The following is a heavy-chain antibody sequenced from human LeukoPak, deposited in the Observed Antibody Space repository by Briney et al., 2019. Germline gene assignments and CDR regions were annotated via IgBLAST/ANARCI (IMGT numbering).Heavy chain of an antibody. V-gene: IGHV3-30*03. J-gene: IGHJ6*02. CDR1: GFTVSSNY. CDR2: ISYDGRSD. Sequence: PGGSLRLSCAASGFTVSSNYISWVRQAPGKGLEWAAVISYDGRSDYYADSVKGRFTISRDNTRNTVYLQMNSLKEEETAVYYCGDMGVWGQGTTVTVSS. CDR3: GDMGV.